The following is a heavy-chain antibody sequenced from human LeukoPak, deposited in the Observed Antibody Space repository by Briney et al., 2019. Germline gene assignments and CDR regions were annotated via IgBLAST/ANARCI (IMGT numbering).Heavy chain of an antibody. V-gene: IGHV3-21*01. CDR1: GFIFSSYS. J-gene: IGHJ4*02. D-gene: IGHD5-12*01. Sequence: GGSLRLSCAASGFIFSSYSMNWVRQAPGKGPEWVSSISGSSSPIHYADSVKGRFTVSRDNARNSLYLQMNSLRAEDTAVYYCAREYSGYVPDYWGQGTLVTVSS. CDR2: ISGSSSPI. CDR3: AREYSGYVPDY.